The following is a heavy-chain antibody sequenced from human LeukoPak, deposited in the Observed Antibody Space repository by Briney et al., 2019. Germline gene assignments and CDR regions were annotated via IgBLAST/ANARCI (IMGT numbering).Heavy chain of an antibody. V-gene: IGHV4-39*07. CDR1: GGSISSSSYY. Sequence: PSETLSLTCTVSGGSISSSSYYWGWIRQSPGKGLEWIGSVYYSGSTYYNPSLKSRVTISVDTSKNQFSLRLSSVTAADTAVYYCARDRSAVTTSGYAFDIWGQGTMVTVSS. CDR2: VYYSGST. CDR3: ARDRSAVTTSGYAFDI. D-gene: IGHD4-17*01. J-gene: IGHJ3*02.